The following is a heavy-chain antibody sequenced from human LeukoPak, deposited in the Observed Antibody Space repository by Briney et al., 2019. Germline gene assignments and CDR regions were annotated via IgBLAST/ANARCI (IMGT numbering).Heavy chain of an antibody. CDR2: ISSSSSYI. D-gene: IGHD3-9*01. V-gene: IGHV3-21*01. J-gene: IGHJ4*02. CDR1: GFTFADYS. Sequence: GGSLRLSCAASGFTFADYSMNWVRQAPGKGLEWVSSISSSSSYIYYADSVKGRFTISRDNARNSLFLQMNSLRAEDTAVYYCARGGRSTYFDWSPDYWGQGTLVTVSS. CDR3: ARGGRSTYFDWSPDY.